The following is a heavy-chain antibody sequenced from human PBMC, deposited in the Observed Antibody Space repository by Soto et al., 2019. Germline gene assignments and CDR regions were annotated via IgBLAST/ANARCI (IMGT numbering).Heavy chain of an antibody. CDR1: GFTFDDYA. D-gene: IGHD6-13*01. CDR3: AKASSSWYLFQH. CDR2: ISWDGGST. V-gene: IGHV3-43D*04. Sequence: PGGSLRLSCAASGFTFDDYAMHWVRQAPGKGLEWVSLISWDGGSTYYADSVKGRFTTSRDNSKNSLYLQMNSLRAEDTALYYCAKASSSWYLFQHWGQGTLVTVSS. J-gene: IGHJ1*01.